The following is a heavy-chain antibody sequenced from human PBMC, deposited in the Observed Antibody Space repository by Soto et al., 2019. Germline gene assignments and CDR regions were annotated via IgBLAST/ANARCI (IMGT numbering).Heavy chain of an antibody. Sequence: ASVKVSCKASGYTFTSYYMHWVRQAPGQGLEWMGIINPSGGSTSYAQKFQGRVTMTRETSTSTVYMELSSLRAEDTAVYCCALGGVGAQADYWGQGTLVTVSS. V-gene: IGHV1-46*01. CDR2: INPSGGST. D-gene: IGHD1-26*01. J-gene: IGHJ4*02. CDR1: GYTFTSYY. CDR3: ALGGVGAQADY.